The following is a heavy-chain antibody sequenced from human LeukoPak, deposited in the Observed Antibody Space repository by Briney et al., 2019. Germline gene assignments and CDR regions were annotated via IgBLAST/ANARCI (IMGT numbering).Heavy chain of an antibody. Sequence: PGGSLRLSCAASGFTFSSYAMHWVRQAPGKGLEWVAVISYDGSNKYYADSVKGRFTISRDNSRNTLYLQMNSLRAEDTAVYYCAKDSPVLTYWGQGTLVTVSS. CDR1: GFTFSSYA. J-gene: IGHJ4*02. V-gene: IGHV3-30-3*01. CDR3: AKDSPVLTY. CDR2: ISYDGSNK.